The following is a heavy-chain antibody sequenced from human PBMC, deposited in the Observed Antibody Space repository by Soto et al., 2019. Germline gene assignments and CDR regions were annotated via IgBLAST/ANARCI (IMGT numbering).Heavy chain of an antibody. Sequence: EVQLVQSGAEVKKPGESLKISCKGSGYSFTNYWIGWVRQMPGKGLEWMGIIYPGDSDTRYSPSFQGQVIISADKSISTAYLQWSSLKASDTAMYYCARAMVRGKNYYGVDVWGQGTTVTVSS. CDR3: ARAMVRGKNYYGVDV. CDR1: GYSFTNYW. CDR2: IYPGDSDT. J-gene: IGHJ6*02. V-gene: IGHV5-51*03. D-gene: IGHD3-10*01.